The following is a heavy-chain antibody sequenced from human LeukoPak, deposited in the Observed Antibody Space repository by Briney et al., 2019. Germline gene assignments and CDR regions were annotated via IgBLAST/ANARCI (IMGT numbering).Heavy chain of an antibody. V-gene: IGHV4-59*01. J-gene: IGHJ4*02. CDR1: GGSISSYY. CDR2: SYYSGST. CDR3: ARGDCSSTSCLLLDY. Sequence: PSETLSLTCTVSGGSISSYYWSWIRQPPGKGLEWIGYSYYSGSTNYNPSLRSRVTISVDTSKNQFSLKLNSVTTADTAVYYCARGDCSSTSCLLLDYWGQGTLVTVPS. D-gene: IGHD2-2*01.